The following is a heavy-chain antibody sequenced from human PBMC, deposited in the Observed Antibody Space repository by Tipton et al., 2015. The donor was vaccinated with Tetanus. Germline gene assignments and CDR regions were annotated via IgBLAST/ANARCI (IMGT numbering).Heavy chain of an antibody. V-gene: IGHV4-59*01. Sequence: TLSLTCSVSGDSISGYYWSWIRQPPGMGLEWIGHIHSSGTTHYNPSLKSRVSISLDTPTRHFSLRLDSVTAADSAVYYCARDRSITIFGVVPINYYYGMDVWGQGTTVTVSS. J-gene: IGHJ6*02. CDR1: GDSISGYY. CDR3: ARDRSITIFGVVPINYYYGMDV. CDR2: IHSSGTT. D-gene: IGHD3-3*01.